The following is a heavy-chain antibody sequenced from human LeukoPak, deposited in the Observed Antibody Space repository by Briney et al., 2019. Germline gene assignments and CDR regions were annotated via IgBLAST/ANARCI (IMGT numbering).Heavy chain of an antibody. Sequence: PGGSLRLSCAASGFTFSSYGMHWVRQAPGKGLVWVSRIDSDGSSTTYADSVKGRFTISRDNAKNTVFLQMNSLRAEDTAVYYCARGGNSLLDAFDIWGQGTMVTVSS. D-gene: IGHD4-23*01. CDR3: ARGGNSLLDAFDI. CDR2: IDSDGSST. CDR1: GFTFSSYG. V-gene: IGHV3-74*01. J-gene: IGHJ3*02.